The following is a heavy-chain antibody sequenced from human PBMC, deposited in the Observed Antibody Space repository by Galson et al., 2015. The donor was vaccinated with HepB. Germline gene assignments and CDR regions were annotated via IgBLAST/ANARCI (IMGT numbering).Heavy chain of an antibody. Sequence: SVKVSCKASGGTFSSYAISWVRQAPGQGLEWMGGIIPIFGTANYAQKFQGRVTITADESTSTAYMELSSLRSEDTAVYYCARSDTAMANYWYFDLWGRGTLVTVSS. CDR2: IIPIFGTA. CDR3: ARSDTAMANYWYFDL. V-gene: IGHV1-69*13. CDR1: GGTFSSYA. J-gene: IGHJ2*01. D-gene: IGHD5-18*01.